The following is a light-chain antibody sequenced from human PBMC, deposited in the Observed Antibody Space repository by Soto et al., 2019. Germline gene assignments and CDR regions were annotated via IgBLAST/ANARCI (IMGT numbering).Light chain of an antibody. CDR1: RSISSW. CDR2: KAS. V-gene: IGKV1-5*03. CDR3: QQYDVYST. Sequence: DIQMTQSPSTLSASVVGTVTITFRASRSISSWLAWYQQKPGIAPKLLIYKASTLQSGVPSRFRGSGYGTDFTLTISRLQPDDSATYYCQQYDVYSTFGQGTKVDIK. J-gene: IGKJ1*01.